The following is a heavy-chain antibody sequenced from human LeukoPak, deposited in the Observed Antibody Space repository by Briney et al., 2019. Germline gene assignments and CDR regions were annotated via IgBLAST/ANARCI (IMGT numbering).Heavy chain of an antibody. Sequence: GGSLRLSCTAPGFTCGDYSLSWVRQAPEKGLERVGFIRRKGYGGTTEYAPSVKGRFIISRDDSKSTAYLQMNSLKTEDTAVYYCTRDHDFWSGPFDVWGKGTTVTVSS. D-gene: IGHD3-3*01. CDR1: GFTCGDYS. CDR2: IRRKGYGGTT. J-gene: IGHJ6*04. V-gene: IGHV3-49*04. CDR3: TRDHDFWSGPFDV.